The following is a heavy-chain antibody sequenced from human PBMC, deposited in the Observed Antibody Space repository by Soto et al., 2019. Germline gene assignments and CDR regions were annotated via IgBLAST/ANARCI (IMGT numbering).Heavy chain of an antibody. CDR1: GFTFSSYA. J-gene: IGHJ5*02. D-gene: IGHD1-26*01. Sequence: GGSLRLSCAASGFTFSSYAMSWVRQAPGKGLEWVSAISGSGGSTYYADSVKGRFTISRDNSKNTLYLQMNSLRAEDTAVYYCAKLPAKYSGSYYGWFDPWGQGTLVTVSS. V-gene: IGHV3-23*01. CDR3: AKLPAKYSGSYYGWFDP. CDR2: ISGSGGST.